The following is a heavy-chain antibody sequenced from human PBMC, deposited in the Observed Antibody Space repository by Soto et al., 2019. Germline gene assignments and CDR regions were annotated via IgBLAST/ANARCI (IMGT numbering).Heavy chain of an antibody. CDR1: GGTFSSYA. CDR3: ARGTPMVTPYYFDY. CDR2: IIPIFGTA. Sequence: ASVKVSCKASGGTFSSYAISWVRQAPGQGLEWMGGIIPIFGTANYAQKFQGRVTITADESTSTAYMELSSLRSEDTAVYYCARGTPMVTPYYFDYWGQGTLVTVSS. D-gene: IGHD4-17*01. V-gene: IGHV1-69*13. J-gene: IGHJ4*02.